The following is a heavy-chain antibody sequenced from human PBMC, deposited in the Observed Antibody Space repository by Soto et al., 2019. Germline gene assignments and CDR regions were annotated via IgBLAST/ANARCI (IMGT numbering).Heavy chain of an antibody. CDR2: INHSGST. D-gene: IGHD6-6*01. CDR3: ARGSARRLAY. J-gene: IGHJ4*02. CDR1: GGSFSGYY. V-gene: IGHV4-34*01. Sequence: SETLSLTCAVYGGSFSGYYWSWIRQPPGKGLEWIGEINHSGSTNYNPSLKSRVTISVDTSKNQFSLKLSSVTAADTAVYYCARGSARRLAYWGQGTLVTVSS.